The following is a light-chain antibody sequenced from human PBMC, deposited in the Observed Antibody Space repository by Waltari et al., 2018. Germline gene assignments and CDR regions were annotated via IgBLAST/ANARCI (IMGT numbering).Light chain of an antibody. CDR2: AAS. CDR1: QSINTW. J-gene: IGKJ1*01. Sequence: DIQLTQSPSTLSASVGDRVIITCRASQSINTWLAWYRQRPGHPPRLLISAASSLHSGVPSRFSGSGSETHFTLTINDLQPDDFATYYCQHYYSSTFGPGT. V-gene: IGKV1-5*01. CDR3: QHYYSST.